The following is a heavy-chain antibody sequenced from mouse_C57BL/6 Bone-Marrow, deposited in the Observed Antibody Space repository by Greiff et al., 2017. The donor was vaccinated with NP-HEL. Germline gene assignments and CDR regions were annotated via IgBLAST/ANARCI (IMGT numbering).Heavy chain of an antibody. CDR1: GYTFTSYW. CDR3: AREGIAY. CDR2: IDPSDSYT. V-gene: IGHV1-69*01. Sequence: QVQLQQPGAELVMPGASVKLSCKASGYTFTSYWMHWVKQRPGQGLEWIGEIDPSDSYTNYTQKFNGKSTLTVDKSSSTAYMQLSSLTSEDSAVYYCAREGIAYWGQGTLVTVSA. J-gene: IGHJ3*01.